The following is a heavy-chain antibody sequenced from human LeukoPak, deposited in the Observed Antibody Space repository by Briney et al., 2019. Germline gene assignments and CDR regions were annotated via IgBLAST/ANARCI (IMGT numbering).Heavy chain of an antibody. J-gene: IGHJ5*02. CDR3: TKYWDSTTVTSPWFDP. V-gene: IGHV3-15*01. CDR2: IKSKTDGGTT. Sequence: GGSLRLSCAASGFTFSNAWMSWVRQALGKGLEWVGRIKSKTDGGTTDYAAPVKGRFTISRDDSKNTLYLQMNSLKTEDTAVYYCTKYWDSTTVTSPWFDPWGQGTLVTVSS. CDR1: GFTFSNAW. D-gene: IGHD4-11*01.